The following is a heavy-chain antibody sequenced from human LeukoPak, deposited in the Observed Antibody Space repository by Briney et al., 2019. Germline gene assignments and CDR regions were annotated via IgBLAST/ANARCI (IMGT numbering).Heavy chain of an antibody. D-gene: IGHD6-19*01. CDR2: IFYSGST. Sequence: PSETLSLTCTVSGGSISSSSYYWGWIRQPPGKGLEWIGSIFYSGSTYYNPSLKSRVTVSLDTSKNQFSLKLSSVTAADTAVYYCARDLRIAVAGTRDYWGQGTLVTVSS. CDR3: ARDLRIAVAGTRDY. CDR1: GGSISSSSYY. J-gene: IGHJ4*02. V-gene: IGHV4-39*07.